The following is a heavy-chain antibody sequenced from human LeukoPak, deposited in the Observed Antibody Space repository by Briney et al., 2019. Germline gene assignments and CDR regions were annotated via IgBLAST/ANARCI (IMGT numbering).Heavy chain of an antibody. Sequence: GGSLRLSCAASGFTFSDSYMNWIRQAPGKGLEWLSYISSSSSHTNYADSVKGRFTISRDNAKNSLCLQMNSLRAEDTAVYYCARGGGYYFDYWGQGTLVTVSS. CDR2: ISSSSSHT. V-gene: IGHV3-11*06. J-gene: IGHJ4*02. CDR3: ARGGGYYFDY. CDR1: GFTFSDSY. D-gene: IGHD4-23*01.